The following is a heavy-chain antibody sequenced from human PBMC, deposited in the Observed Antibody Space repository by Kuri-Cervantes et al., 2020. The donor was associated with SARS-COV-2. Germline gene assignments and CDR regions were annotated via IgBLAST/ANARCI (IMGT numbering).Heavy chain of an antibody. V-gene: IGHV3-33*08. CDR3: ARDPVVVAAADWDGMDV. J-gene: IGHJ6*02. CDR1: GFTFSSYG. D-gene: IGHD2-15*01. CDR2: IWYDGNNK. Sequence: GGSLRLSCAASGFTFSSYGMHWVRQAPGKGLEWVAVIWYDGNNKYYADSVKGRFTISRDNSKNTLYLQMNSLRAEDTAVYYCARDPVVVAAADWDGMDVWGQGTTVTVSS.